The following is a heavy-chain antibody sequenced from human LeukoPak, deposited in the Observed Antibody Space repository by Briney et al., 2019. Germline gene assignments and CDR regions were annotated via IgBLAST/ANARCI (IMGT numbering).Heavy chain of an antibody. D-gene: IGHD3-22*01. V-gene: IGHV1-2*02. CDR1: GYTFTGYY. CDR2: INPNSGGT. Sequence: GASVKVSCTASGYTFTGYYMHWVRQAPGQGLEWMGWINPNSGGTNYAQKFQGRVTMTRDTSISTAYMELSRLRSDDTAVYYCARDPLGYDSSGYPLDYWGQGTLVTVSS. J-gene: IGHJ4*02. CDR3: ARDPLGYDSSGYPLDY.